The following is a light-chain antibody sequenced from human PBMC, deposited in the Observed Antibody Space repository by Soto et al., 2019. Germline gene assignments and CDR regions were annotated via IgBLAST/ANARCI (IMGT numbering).Light chain of an antibody. V-gene: IGLV2-14*01. CDR3: NSYTNSDTVI. CDR1: SSDIGAYHY. J-gene: IGLJ2*01. Sequence: QSVLTQAASVSGSPGQPITISCTGTSSDIGAYHYVSWYQQRPGKAPKVLIYAVNNRPSGISDRLSGSKSGNTASLTISGLQAEDEAVYYCNSYTNSDTVIFGGGTKLTVL. CDR2: AVN.